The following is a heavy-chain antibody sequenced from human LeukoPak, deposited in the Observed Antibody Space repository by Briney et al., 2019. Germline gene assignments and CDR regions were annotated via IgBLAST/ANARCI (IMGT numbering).Heavy chain of an antibody. Sequence: ASVKVSCKASGGTFSSYAISWVRQAPGKGLEWMGGFDPEDGETIYAQKFQGRVTMTEDTSTDTAYMELSSLRSEDTAVYYCARINILRGGGYFDPWGQGTLVTVSS. V-gene: IGHV1-24*01. CDR2: FDPEDGET. D-gene: IGHD3-10*01. J-gene: IGHJ5*02. CDR3: ARINILRGGGYFDP. CDR1: GGTFSSYA.